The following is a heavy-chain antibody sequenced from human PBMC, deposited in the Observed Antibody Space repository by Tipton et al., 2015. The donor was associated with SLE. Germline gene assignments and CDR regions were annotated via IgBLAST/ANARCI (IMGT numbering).Heavy chain of an antibody. CDR2: IYYSGST. CDR1: GGSISSFY. Sequence: TLSLTCTVSGGSISSFYWSWIRQPPGKGLEWIGYIYYSGSTNQNPSLKSRATISVDTSKNQVSLKLSSVTAADTAVYYCAREPRSGYHGYWGRGTLVTVSS. J-gene: IGHJ4*02. V-gene: IGHV4-59*12. CDR3: AREPRSGYHGY. D-gene: IGHD3-3*01.